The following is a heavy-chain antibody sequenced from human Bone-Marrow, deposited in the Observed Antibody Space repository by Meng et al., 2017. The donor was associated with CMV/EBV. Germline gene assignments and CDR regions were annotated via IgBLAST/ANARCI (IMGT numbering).Heavy chain of an antibody. CDR2: ISSSSSTI. CDR3: ARRWEYRGFLAFDI. Sequence: GGSLRLSCAASGFTFSSYSMNWVRQAPGKGLEWVSYISSSSSTIYYADSVKGRFTISRDNAKNSLYLQMNSLRAEDTAVYYCARRWEYRGFLAFDIWGQGTMVTVSS. V-gene: IGHV3-48*04. D-gene: IGHD1-26*01. J-gene: IGHJ3*02. CDR1: GFTFSSYS.